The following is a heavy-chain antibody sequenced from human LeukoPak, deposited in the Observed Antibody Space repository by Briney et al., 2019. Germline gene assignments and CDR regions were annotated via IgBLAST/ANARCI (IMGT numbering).Heavy chain of an antibody. V-gene: IGHV1-18*01. J-gene: IGHJ4*02. CDR1: GYTFTSYG. Sequence: GASVKVSCKASGYTFTSYGISWVRQAPGQGLERMGWISAYNGNTNYAQKLQGRVTMTTDTSTSTAYMELRSLRSDDTAVYYCARVFLSSSFQGYFDYWGQGTLVTVSS. CDR2: ISAYNGNT. CDR3: ARVFLSSSFQGYFDY. D-gene: IGHD6-6*01.